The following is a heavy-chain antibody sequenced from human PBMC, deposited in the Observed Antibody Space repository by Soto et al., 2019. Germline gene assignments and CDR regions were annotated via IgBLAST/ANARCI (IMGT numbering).Heavy chain of an antibody. V-gene: IGHV3-23*01. D-gene: IGHD3-22*01. J-gene: IGHJ5*02. CDR1: GFTFSSYV. Sequence: VGSLRLSCAASGFTFSSYVMSWVRQAPGKGLEWVSAISGSGGNTYYADSVKGRFTISRDNSKNTLFLQMNSLRAEDTALYFCAKEMGDYYDSSGSWFDPWGRGTLVTVSS. CDR3: AKEMGDYYDSSGSWFDP. CDR2: ISGSGGNT.